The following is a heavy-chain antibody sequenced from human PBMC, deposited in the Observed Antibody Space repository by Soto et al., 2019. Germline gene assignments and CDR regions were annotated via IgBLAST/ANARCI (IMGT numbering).Heavy chain of an antibody. Sequence: GASVKVSCKASGYTFTGYYIHWVRQAPGQGLEWMGWINPNSGGTNYAQKFQGRVTMTRDTSISTAYMELSRLRSDDTAVYYCARAPYPYMVATWFDPWGQGTLVTVS. CDR2: INPNSGGT. V-gene: IGHV1-2*02. D-gene: IGHD5-12*01. CDR1: GYTFTGYY. J-gene: IGHJ5*02. CDR3: ARAPYPYMVATWFDP.